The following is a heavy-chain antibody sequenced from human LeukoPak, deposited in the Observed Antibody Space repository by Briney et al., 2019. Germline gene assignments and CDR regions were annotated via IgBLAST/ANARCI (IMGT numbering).Heavy chain of an antibody. CDR1: GFTFSSYW. CDR3: ARDQNYYDSSGYYPVCVYFDY. D-gene: IGHD3-22*01. V-gene: IGHV3-7*01. J-gene: IGHJ4*02. CDR2: IKQDGSEK. Sequence: GGSLRLSCAASGFTFSSYWMSWVRQAPGKGLEWVANIKQDGSEKYYVDSVKGRFTISRDNAKNSLYLQMNSLRAEDTAVYYCARDQNYYDSSGYYPVCVYFDYWGQGTLVTVSS.